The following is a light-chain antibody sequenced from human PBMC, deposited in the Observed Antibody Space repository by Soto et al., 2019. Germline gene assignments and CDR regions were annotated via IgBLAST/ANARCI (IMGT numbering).Light chain of an antibody. J-gene: IGKJ1*01. V-gene: IGKV3-20*01. CDR1: QSVSSSY. CDR2: GAS. CDR3: QQYGSSLTWT. Sequence: ILLTHSQGTLSLSPGERATLSCRASQSVSSSYLAWYQKKPGQAPRLLIYGASSRATGIPDRFSGSGSGTDFTLTISRLEPEDFAVYYCQQYGSSLTWTFGEGTKVDIK.